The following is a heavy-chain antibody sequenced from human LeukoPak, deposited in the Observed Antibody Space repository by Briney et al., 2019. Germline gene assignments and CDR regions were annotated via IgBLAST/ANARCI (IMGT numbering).Heavy chain of an antibody. CDR3: ATGSGWYSPDY. CDR1: GSTFTSSP. Sequence: TSVKVSCKASGSTFTSSPMQWVRQARGQRLEWIGWIVVGSGNTNYAQKFQERVTITRDMSTNTAYMELSSLRSEDTAVYYCATGSGWYSPDYWGQGTLVTVSS. V-gene: IGHV1-58*02. D-gene: IGHD6-19*01. CDR2: IVVGSGNT. J-gene: IGHJ4*02.